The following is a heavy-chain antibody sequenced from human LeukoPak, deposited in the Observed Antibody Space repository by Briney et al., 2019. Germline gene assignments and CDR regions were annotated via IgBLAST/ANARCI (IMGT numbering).Heavy chain of an antibody. Sequence: SETLSLTCTVSGGSISSYYWSWIRQPPGKGPEWIGYIYYSGSTNYNPSLKSRVTISVDTSKNQFSLKLSSVTAPDTAVYYCARGPKYYDFWSGFWFDPWGQGTLVTVSS. J-gene: IGHJ5*02. CDR1: GGSISSYY. CDR3: ARGPKYYDFWSGFWFDP. CDR2: IYYSGST. V-gene: IGHV4-59*01. D-gene: IGHD3-3*01.